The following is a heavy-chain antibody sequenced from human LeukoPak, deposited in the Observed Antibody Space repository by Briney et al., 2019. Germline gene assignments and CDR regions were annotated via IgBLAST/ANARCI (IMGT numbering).Heavy chain of an antibody. V-gene: IGHV3-23*01. J-gene: IGHJ3*02. CDR2: ITAAGGST. D-gene: IGHD2/OR15-2a*01. CDR3: AKLTRSLSNAFDI. Sequence: GRSLRLSCAASGFTFSSYVMSWVRQAPGKGLEWVPIITAAGGSTYYADSVKGRFTISRDNSKNTLYLQMNSLRAEDTAVYYCAKLTRSLSNAFDIWGQGTMVTVSS. CDR1: GFTFSSYV.